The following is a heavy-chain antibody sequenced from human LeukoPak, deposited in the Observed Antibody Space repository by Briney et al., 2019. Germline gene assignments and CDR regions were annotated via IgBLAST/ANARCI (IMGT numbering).Heavy chain of an antibody. V-gene: IGHV4-34*01. CDR1: GGSFSGYY. CDR2: INHSGST. Sequence: SETLSLTCAVYGGSFSGYYWSWIRQPPGKGREWIGEINHSGSTNYNPSLKSRVTISVDTSKNQFSLKLSSVTAADTAVYYCARGPYSSSSFFPRENWFDPWGQGTLVTVSS. D-gene: IGHD6-6*01. J-gene: IGHJ5*02. CDR3: ARGPYSSSSFFPRENWFDP.